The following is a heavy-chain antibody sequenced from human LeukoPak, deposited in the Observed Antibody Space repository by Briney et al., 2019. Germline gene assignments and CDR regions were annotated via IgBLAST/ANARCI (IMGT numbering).Heavy chain of an antibody. CDR3: ARDSSSWYGNYYYGMDV. Sequence: KSGGSLRLSCAASGFTFSDYYMSWIRQAPGKGLEWVSYISSSGSTIYYADSVKGRFTISRDNAKNSLYLQMNSLRAEDTAVYYCARDSSSWYGNYYYGMDVWGQGTTVTVSS. D-gene: IGHD6-13*01. CDR1: GFTFSDYY. CDR2: ISSSGSTI. V-gene: IGHV3-11*04. J-gene: IGHJ6*02.